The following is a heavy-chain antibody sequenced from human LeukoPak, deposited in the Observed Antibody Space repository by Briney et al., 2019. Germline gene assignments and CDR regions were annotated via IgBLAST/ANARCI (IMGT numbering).Heavy chain of an antibody. J-gene: IGHJ4*02. CDR3: ARSPGYYDSSGSDY. CDR1: GGTFSSYA. V-gene: IGHV1-69*04. D-gene: IGHD3-22*01. CDR2: IIPILGIA. Sequence: SVKVSCKAPGGTFSSYAISWVRQAPGQGLEWMGRIIPILGIANYAQKFQGRVTTTADKSTSTAYMELSSLRSEDTAVYYCARSPGYYDSSGSDYWGQGTLVTVSS.